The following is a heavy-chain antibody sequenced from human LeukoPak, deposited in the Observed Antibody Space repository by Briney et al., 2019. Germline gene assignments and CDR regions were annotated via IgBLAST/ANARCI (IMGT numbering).Heavy chain of an antibody. V-gene: IGHV4-59*08. CDR3: ARQGQHYDFWSGYSNWFGP. CDR2: IYYSGST. D-gene: IGHD3-3*01. CDR1: GGSISSYY. J-gene: IGHJ5*02. Sequence: SETLSLTCTVSGGSISSYYWSWIRQPPGKGLEWIGYIYYSGSTNYNPSLKSRVTISVDTSKNQFSLKPSSVTAADTAVYYCARQGQHYDFWSGYSNWFGPWGQGTLVTVSS.